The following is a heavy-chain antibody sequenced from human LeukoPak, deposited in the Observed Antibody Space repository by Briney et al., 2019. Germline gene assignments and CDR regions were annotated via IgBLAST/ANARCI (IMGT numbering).Heavy chain of an antibody. D-gene: IGHD3-16*01. CDR2: INPNSGGT. CDR1: GYTFTGYY. V-gene: IGHV1-2*02. CDR3: ARADRLHGGPYLIGP. Sequence: PEASVKVSCKASGYTFTGYYMHWVRQAPGQGLEWMGWINPNSGGTSSAQKFQGRFTMTRDTSITTVYMEVSWLTSDDTAIYYCARADRLHGGPYLIGPWGQGTLVTVSS. J-gene: IGHJ5*02.